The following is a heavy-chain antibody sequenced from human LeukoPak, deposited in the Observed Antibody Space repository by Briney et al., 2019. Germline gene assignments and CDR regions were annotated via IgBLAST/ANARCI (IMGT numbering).Heavy chain of an antibody. CDR2: IYYSGST. V-gene: IGHV4-59*01. J-gene: IGHJ2*01. Sequence: SETLSLTCTVSGGSISSYYWSWIRQPPGKGLEWIGYIYYSGSTNYNASLKSRVTISVDTSKNQFSLKLSSVTAADTAVYYCAGSSPAWYFDLWGRGTLVTVSS. CDR1: GGSISSYY. CDR3: AGSSPAWYFDL. D-gene: IGHD2-2*01.